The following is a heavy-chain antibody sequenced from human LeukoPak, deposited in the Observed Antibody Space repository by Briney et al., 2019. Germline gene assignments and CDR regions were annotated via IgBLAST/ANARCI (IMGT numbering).Heavy chain of an antibody. D-gene: IGHD6-13*01. Sequence: TGGSLRLSCAASGFTFSSYAMSWVRQSPGKGLEWVSGISGSGTGTYYADSVKGRFTISRDNSKSTLYLQMNSLKFEDTAVYYCAKAPTLATAGTDWGQGTLVTVSS. V-gene: IGHV3-23*01. CDR2: ISGSGTGT. CDR1: GFTFSSYA. J-gene: IGHJ4*02. CDR3: AKAPTLATAGTD.